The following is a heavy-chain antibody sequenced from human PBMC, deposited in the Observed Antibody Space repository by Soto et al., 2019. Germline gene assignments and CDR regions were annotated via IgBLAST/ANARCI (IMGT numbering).Heavy chain of an antibody. CDR2: ISWNSGSI. J-gene: IGHJ6*02. CDR1: GFTFDDYA. V-gene: IGHV3-9*01. CDR3: AKSEYGMDV. Sequence: PGGSLRLSCAASGFTFDDYAMHWVRQAPGKGLEWVSGISWNSGSIGYADSVKGRFTISRDNAKNSLYLQMNSLRAEDTALYYCAKSEYGMDVWGQGTTVTV.